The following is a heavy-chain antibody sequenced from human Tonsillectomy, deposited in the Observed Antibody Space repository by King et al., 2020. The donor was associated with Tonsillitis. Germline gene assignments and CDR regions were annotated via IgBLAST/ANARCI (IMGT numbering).Heavy chain of an antibody. CDR3: TRLYSGSEMLAFDI. D-gene: IGHD1-26*01. J-gene: IGHJ3*02. CDR2: SISKANSYAT. Sequence: VQLVESGGGLVQPGGSLKLSCAASGFTFSVSAMHWVIPASRERLEWVGRSISKANSYATAYAAWVNGRYTLSRDDSKNTAYLQMNSLKTEDTAVYYCTRLYSGSEMLAFDIWGQGTMVTVSS. V-gene: IGHV3-73*02. CDR1: GFTFSVSA.